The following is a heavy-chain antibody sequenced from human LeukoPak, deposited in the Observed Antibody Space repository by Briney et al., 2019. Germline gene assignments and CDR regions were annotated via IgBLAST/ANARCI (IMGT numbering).Heavy chain of an antibody. V-gene: IGHV3-48*03. CDR2: ISGDGTTI. CDR3: VRRESSGFFYYFDH. Sequence: GGSLRLSCEASGFIFSSHEMDWVRQSPGKGLEWLAYISGDGTTIYYEDSVKGRFTISRDNAKKSLSLQMNSLRVEDTAVYYCVRRESSGFFYYFDHWGQGVLVTVSS. CDR1: GFIFSSHE. D-gene: IGHD3-22*01. J-gene: IGHJ4*02.